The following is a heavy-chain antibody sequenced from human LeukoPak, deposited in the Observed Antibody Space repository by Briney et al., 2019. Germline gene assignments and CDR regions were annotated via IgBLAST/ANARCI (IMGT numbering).Heavy chain of an antibody. Sequence: SETLSLTCAVYGGSFSGYYWSWIRQPPGKGLEWIGEINHSGSSNYNPSLKSRVTISVDTSKNQFSLKLSSVTAADTAVYYCTRTRGGMVRFDYWGQGTLVTVSS. CDR1: GGSFSGYY. D-gene: IGHD3-10*01. CDR3: TRTRGGMVRFDY. CDR2: INHSGSS. V-gene: IGHV4-34*01. J-gene: IGHJ4*02.